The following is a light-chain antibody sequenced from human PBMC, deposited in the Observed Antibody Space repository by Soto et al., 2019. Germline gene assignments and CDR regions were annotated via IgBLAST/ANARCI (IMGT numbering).Light chain of an antibody. V-gene: IGKV3-11*01. CDR1: QSVSSN. CDR3: QQRSNWPPEAT. Sequence: EVVLTQSPATLSLSPGERATLSCRASQSVSSNLAWYQQKPGQAPRLLIYDASNRATGVPARFSGSGYETDFTLTISSLEPEDFAVYYCQQRSNWPPEATFGQGTKLEIK. J-gene: IGKJ2*01. CDR2: DAS.